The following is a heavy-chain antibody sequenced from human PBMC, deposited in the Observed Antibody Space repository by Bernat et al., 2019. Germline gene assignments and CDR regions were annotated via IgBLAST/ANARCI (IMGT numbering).Heavy chain of an antibody. J-gene: IGHJ3*02. V-gene: IGHV3-33*01. CDR1: GFTFNTYG. Sequence: QVHLVESGGGVVQPGRSLRLSCEASGFTFNTYGMHWVRQTPGKGLEGVALIWFDGTTIFYADSVKGRFSISRDNFKNTLYLQMNSLRAEDTALYYCVRGRFCSGTSCYSGDAFDIWGQGTMVTVSS. CDR3: VRGRFCSGTSCYSGDAFDI. CDR2: IWFDGTTI. D-gene: IGHD2-15*01.